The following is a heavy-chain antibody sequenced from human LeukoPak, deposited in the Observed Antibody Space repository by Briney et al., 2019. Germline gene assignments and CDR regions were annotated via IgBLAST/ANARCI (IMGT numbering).Heavy chain of an antibody. CDR2: IYHSGST. CDR3: ARVGSNYVSVPPFDY. D-gene: IGHD4-11*01. Sequence: PSETLSLTCTVSGYSISSGYYWGWIRQPPGKGLEWIGSIYHSGSTYYNPSLKSRVTISVDTSKNQFSLKLSSVTAADTAVYYCARVGSNYVSVPPFDYWGQGTLVTVSS. CDR1: GYSISSGYY. J-gene: IGHJ4*02. V-gene: IGHV4-38-2*02.